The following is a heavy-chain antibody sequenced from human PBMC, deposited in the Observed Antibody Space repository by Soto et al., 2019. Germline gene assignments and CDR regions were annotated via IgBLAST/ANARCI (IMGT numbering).Heavy chain of an antibody. D-gene: IGHD2-2*01. Sequence: QVKLVESGGGVVQPGRSLRLSCAASGFTFSSSGMHWVRQAPGKGLEWVAVIAYDGSNQHYGDSVKGRFTISRDNSKNTVYLQMNSLTTEDTAVYYCAKDLHQLPAWGQGTLVTVSS. CDR3: AKDLHQLPA. J-gene: IGHJ5*02. CDR2: IAYDGSNQ. V-gene: IGHV3-30*18. CDR1: GFTFSSSG.